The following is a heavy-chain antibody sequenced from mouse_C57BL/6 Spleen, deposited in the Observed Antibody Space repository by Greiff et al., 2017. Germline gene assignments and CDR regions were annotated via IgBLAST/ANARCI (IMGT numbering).Heavy chain of an antibody. Sequence: EVQLQESGPELVKPGASVKIPCKASGYTFTDYNMDWVKQSHGKSLEWIGDINPNNGGTIYNQKFKGKATLTVDKSSSTAYMELRSLTSEDTAVYYCARWDLRGWFAYWGQGTLVTVSA. D-gene: IGHD3-2*02. V-gene: IGHV1-18*01. CDR1: GYTFTDYN. J-gene: IGHJ3*01. CDR3: ARWDLRGWFAY. CDR2: INPNNGGT.